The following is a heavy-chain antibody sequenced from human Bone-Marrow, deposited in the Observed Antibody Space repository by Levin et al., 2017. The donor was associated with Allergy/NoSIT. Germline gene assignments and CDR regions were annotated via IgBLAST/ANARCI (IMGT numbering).Heavy chain of an antibody. CDR2: INHSGST. J-gene: IGHJ4*02. CDR1: SGSFSGYY. D-gene: IGHD2-15*01. CDR3: AKWAATLHYFDY. V-gene: IGHV4-34*01. Sequence: PSETLSLTCAVYSGSFSGYYWSWIRQSPEKGLEWIGEINHSGSTTYNPSLKSRVTISVDTSKNQFSLKLSSVTAADTAVYYCAKWAATLHYFDYWGQGTLVTVSS.